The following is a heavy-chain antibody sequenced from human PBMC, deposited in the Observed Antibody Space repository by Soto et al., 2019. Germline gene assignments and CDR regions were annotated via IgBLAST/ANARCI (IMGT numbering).Heavy chain of an antibody. CDR2: IYYSGST. J-gene: IGHJ4*02. D-gene: IGHD3-3*01. Sequence: SETLSLTCTVSGGSISSSSYYWGWIRQPPVKGLEWIGSIYYSGSTYYNPSLKSRVTISVDTSKNQFSLKLSSVTAADTAVYYCARLFRITIFGVVITRGPFDYWGQGTLVTVSS. CDR3: ARLFRITIFGVVITRGPFDY. CDR1: GGSISSSSYY. V-gene: IGHV4-39*01.